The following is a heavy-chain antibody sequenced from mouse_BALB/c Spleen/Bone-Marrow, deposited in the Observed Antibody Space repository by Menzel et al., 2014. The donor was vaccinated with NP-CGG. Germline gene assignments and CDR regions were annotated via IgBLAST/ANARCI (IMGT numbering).Heavy chain of an antibody. CDR2: IDPANGNT. Sequence: EVQLQQSGAGLVKPGASVKLSCTASGFNIKDTYMHWVKQRPEQGLEWIGRIDPANGNTKYDPKFQDKATITTDTSSNXAYLQLSSLTSEDTAVYYCARDDYDDYYAMDYWGQGTSVTVSS. J-gene: IGHJ4*01. V-gene: IGHV14-3*02. D-gene: IGHD2-4*01. CDR1: GFNIKDTY. CDR3: ARDDYDDYYAMDY.